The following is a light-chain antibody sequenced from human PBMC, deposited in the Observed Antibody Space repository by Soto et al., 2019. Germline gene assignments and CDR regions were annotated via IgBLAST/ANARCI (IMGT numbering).Light chain of an antibody. Sequence: DVVMTQSPLSLPVTLGQPASISCRSSQSLVHSDGNTYLNWFQQRPGKTPRRLIDKVSNRDSGVPARFSGSGSGTDFTLKISRVEAEDVAVYYCKQCTHWPLTFGRGTKVEIK. J-gene: IGKJ1*01. CDR1: QSLVHSDGNTY. V-gene: IGKV2-30*02. CDR2: KVS. CDR3: KQCTHWPLT.